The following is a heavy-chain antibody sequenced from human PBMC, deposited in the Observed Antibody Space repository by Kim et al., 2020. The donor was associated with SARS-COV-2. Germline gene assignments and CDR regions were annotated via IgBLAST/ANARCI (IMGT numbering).Heavy chain of an antibody. CDR1: GFTFSSYW. J-gene: IGHJ3*02. CDR3: ATGNSHAFDI. CDR2: INSDGSST. V-gene: IGHV3-74*01. D-gene: IGHD2-21*01. Sequence: GGSLRLSCAASGFTFSSYWMHWVRQPPGKGLMWVSHINSDGSSTGYADSVKGRFTISRENAKSTLYLQMNTLRAEDTAVYYCATGNSHAFDIWGQGTMVSVSS.